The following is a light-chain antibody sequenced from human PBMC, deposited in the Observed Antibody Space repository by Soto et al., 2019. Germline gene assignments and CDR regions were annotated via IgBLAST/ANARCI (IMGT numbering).Light chain of an antibody. J-gene: IGKJ1*01. CDR3: QQYHIYSWT. CDR2: AAS. V-gene: IGKV1-6*01. Sequence: AIQLTQSPSSLSASLGARVTITCLASQGIRNDLGWDQQKPGKAPKLLIYAASSLQSGVPSRFSGSASGTDFTLTISSLQPDDFATYYCQQYHIYSWTFGQGTKVDI. CDR1: QGIRND.